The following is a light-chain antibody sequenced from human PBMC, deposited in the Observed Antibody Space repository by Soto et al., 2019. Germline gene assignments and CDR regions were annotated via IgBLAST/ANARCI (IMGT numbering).Light chain of an antibody. CDR3: GTWDDSLSAVV. Sequence: QAVVTQPPSVSAAPGQKVTISCSGSSSNIGNNYVSWYQQLPGTAPKLLISDNNKRPSGIPDRLSGSKSGTSATLGITGLQTGDEADYYCGTWDDSLSAVVFGGGTQLTVL. V-gene: IGLV1-51*01. J-gene: IGLJ2*01. CDR1: SSNIGNNY. CDR2: DNN.